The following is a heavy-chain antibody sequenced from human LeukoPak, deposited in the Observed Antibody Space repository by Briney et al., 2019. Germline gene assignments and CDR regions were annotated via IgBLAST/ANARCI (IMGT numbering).Heavy chain of an antibody. Sequence: PSETLSLTCTVSGGSISSGDYYWSWIRQPPGKGLEWIGYIYYSGSTYYNPSLKSRVTISVDTSKNQFSLKLSSVTAADTAVYYCARVAYYDFCFWFDPWGQGTLVTVSS. V-gene: IGHV4-30-4*08. CDR3: ARVAYYDFCFWFDP. D-gene: IGHD3-3*01. CDR2: IYYSGST. CDR1: GGSISSGDYY. J-gene: IGHJ5*02.